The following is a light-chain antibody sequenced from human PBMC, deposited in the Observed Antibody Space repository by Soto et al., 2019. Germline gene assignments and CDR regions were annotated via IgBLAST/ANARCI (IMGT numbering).Light chain of an antibody. V-gene: IGKV3-20*01. CDR2: GAS. J-gene: IGKJ2*01. CDR1: QSVSSSY. CDR3: QQYDRSSPMYI. Sequence: EIVLTQSPGPLSLSPGERAALSCRASQSVSSSYLAWYQQKPGQAPRLLIYGASSSATGIPDRFSGSGSGTDFTLTISRLEPEDFAVYYCQQYDRSSPMYIFGQGTKLEIK.